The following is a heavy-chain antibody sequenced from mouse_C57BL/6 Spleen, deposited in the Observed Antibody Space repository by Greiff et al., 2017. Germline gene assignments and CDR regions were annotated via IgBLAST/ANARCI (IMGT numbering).Heavy chain of an antibody. CDR3: ARPGFYAMDY. D-gene: IGHD3-1*01. Sequence: DVHLVESGGGLVKPGGSLTLSCAASGFTFSDYGMHWVRQAPEKGLEWVAYISSGSSTIYYADTVKGRFTISRDNAKNTLFLQMTSLRSEDTAMYYCARPGFYAMDYWGQGTSVTVSS. CDR2: ISSGSSTI. J-gene: IGHJ4*01. CDR1: GFTFSDYG. V-gene: IGHV5-17*01.